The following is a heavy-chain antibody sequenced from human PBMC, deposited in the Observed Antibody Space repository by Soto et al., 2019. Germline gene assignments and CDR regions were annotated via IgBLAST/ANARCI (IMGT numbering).Heavy chain of an antibody. V-gene: IGHV4-30-4*01. CDR3: ARGDYDFWSGYSNWFDP. J-gene: IGHJ5*02. D-gene: IGHD3-3*01. Sequence: SETLSLTCTVSGGSISSGDYYWSWIRQPPGKGLEWIGYIYYSGSTYYNPSLKSRVTISVDTSKNQFSLKLSSVTAADTAVYYCARGDYDFWSGYSNWFDPWGQGTLVTVSS. CDR2: IYYSGST. CDR1: GGSISSGDYY.